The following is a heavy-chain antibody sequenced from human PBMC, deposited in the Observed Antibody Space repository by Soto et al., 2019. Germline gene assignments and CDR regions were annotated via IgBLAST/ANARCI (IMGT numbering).Heavy chain of an antibody. CDR3: AKDPNVLRYFDWLLRQIYV. CDR1: GFTFSSYA. Sequence: EVQLLESGGGLVQPGGSLRLSCAASGFTFSSYAMSWVRQAPGKGLEWVSAISGSGGSTYYADSVKGRFTISRDNSKNTLYLQMNSLRAEDTAVYYCAKDPNVLRYFDWLLRQIYVWGQGTLVTVSS. CDR2: ISGSGGST. V-gene: IGHV3-23*01. D-gene: IGHD3-9*01. J-gene: IGHJ4*02.